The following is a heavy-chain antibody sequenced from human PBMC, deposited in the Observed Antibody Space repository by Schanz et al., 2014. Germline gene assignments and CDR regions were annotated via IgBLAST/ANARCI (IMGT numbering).Heavy chain of an antibody. CDR1: GFTFSDYY. CDR3: ARSGVDV. D-gene: IGHD3-10*01. J-gene: IGHJ6*02. CDR2: ITGGSTTYT. Sequence: QVQLVESGGGLVKPGGSLRLSCAASGFTFSDYYMNWIRQAPGKGLEWVSCITGGSTTYTYYADSVRGRFTISRDNAKSSVYLQMNSLRAEDTAVYYCARSGVDVWGQGTTVTVSS. V-gene: IGHV3-11*06.